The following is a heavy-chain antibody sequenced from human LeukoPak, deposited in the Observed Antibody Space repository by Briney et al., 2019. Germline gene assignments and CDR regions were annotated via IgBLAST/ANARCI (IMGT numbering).Heavy chain of an antibody. CDR3: AKADGYNPYYFDY. J-gene: IGHJ4*02. CDR1: GFTFDDYA. D-gene: IGHD5-24*01. Sequence: GRSLRLSCAASGFTFDDYAMHWVRQAPGKGLAWVSGISWNSGSIGYADSVKGRFTISRDNAKNSLYLQMNSLRAEDTALYYCAKADGYNPYYFDYWGQGTLVTVSS. CDR2: ISWNSGSI. V-gene: IGHV3-9*01.